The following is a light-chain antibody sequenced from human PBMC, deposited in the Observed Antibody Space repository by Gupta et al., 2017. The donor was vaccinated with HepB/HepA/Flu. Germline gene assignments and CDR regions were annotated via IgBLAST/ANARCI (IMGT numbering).Light chain of an antibody. CDR3: QQDNNLWT. CDR1: QSVSSK. J-gene: IGKJ1*01. CDR2: GAS. V-gene: IGKV3-15*01. Sequence: EIVMTQSPATLSVSPGERVIRSCRASQSVSSKLAWYQQKPGQAPRLIIYGASTRATGIADRFSGSGAGTEFTLTSSSLLYEDFAVYYVQQDNNLWTFGQGTKVEIK.